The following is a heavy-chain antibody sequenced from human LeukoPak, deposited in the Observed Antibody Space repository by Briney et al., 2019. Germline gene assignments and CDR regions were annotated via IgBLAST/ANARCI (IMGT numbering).Heavy chain of an antibody. D-gene: IGHD3-10*01. CDR1: GFTFSSYA. J-gene: IGHJ5*02. Sequence: GGPLRPSCAASGFTFSSYAMSWVRQAPGKGLEWASAFSGRGGSTYYADSVKGRFTISRDNSKNAVYLQMNSLRAEDTAVYYCAKDRITMVRGAKYNWFDPWGQGTLVTVSS. CDR3: AKDRITMVRGAKYNWFDP. V-gene: IGHV3-23*01. CDR2: FSGRGGST.